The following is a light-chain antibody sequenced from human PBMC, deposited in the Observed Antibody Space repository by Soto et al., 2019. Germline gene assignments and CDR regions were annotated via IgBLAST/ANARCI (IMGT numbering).Light chain of an antibody. CDR1: SSNIGNNY. V-gene: IGLV1-51*01. Sequence: QSVLTQPLSVSAAPGQKGTISCSGSSSNIGNNYVSWYQQLPGTAPKLLIYDNNKRPSGIPDRFSGSKSGTSATLGITGLQTGDEADYYCGTWDSSLSAYVFGTGTKVTVL. CDR3: GTWDSSLSAYV. J-gene: IGLJ1*01. CDR2: DNN.